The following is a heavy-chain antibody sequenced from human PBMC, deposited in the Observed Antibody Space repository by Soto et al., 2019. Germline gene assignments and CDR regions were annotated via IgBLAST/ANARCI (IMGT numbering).Heavy chain of an antibody. CDR3: AGQAKVRGSIYYFDY. Sequence: GESLKISCKGSGYSFTSYWIGWVRQMPGKGLEWMGIIYPGDSDTRYSPSFQGQVTISADKSISTAYLQWSSLKASDTAMYYCAGQAKVRGSIYYFDYWGQGTLVTVSS. J-gene: IGHJ4*02. V-gene: IGHV5-51*01. CDR1: GYSFTSYW. D-gene: IGHD3-10*01. CDR2: IYPGDSDT.